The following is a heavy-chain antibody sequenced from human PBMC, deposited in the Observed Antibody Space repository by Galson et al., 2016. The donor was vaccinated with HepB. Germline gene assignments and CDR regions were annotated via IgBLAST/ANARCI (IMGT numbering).Heavy chain of an antibody. D-gene: IGHD6-13*01. V-gene: IGHV3-30-3*01. Sequence: SLRLSCAASGIIFSRYEMHWVRQAPGKGLEWVAVISHDGSNKYYADSVRGRFTISRDNSKSMLYLQMNSLRAEDTAVYYCARDPIAGAGYFDSWGQGTLVTVSS. CDR3: ARDPIAGAGYFDS. CDR1: GIIFSRYE. J-gene: IGHJ4*02. CDR2: ISHDGSNK.